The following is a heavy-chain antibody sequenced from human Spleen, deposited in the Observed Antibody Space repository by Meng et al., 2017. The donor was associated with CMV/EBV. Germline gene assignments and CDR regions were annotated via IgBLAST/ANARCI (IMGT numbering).Heavy chain of an antibody. D-gene: IGHD3-3*01. J-gene: IGHJ4*02. CDR3: ARGLRITIFGVDDSDY. CDR1: GYTFTGYY. V-gene: IGHV1-2*02. Sequence: SGYTFTGYYRHWVRQAPGQGLEWMGWINPNSGGTNYAQKFQGRVTMTRDTSISTAYMELSRLRSDDTAVYYCARGLRITIFGVDDSDYWGQGTLVTVSS. CDR2: INPNSGGT.